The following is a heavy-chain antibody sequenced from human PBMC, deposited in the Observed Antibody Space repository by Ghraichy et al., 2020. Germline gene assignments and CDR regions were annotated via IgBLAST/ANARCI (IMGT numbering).Heavy chain of an antibody. CDR1: GYSFSDYY. J-gene: IGHJ6*02. CDR3: ARERVAGTENYGMDV. D-gene: IGHD6-19*01. Sequence: ASVKVSCKASGYSFSDYYMHWVRQAPGQGLEWMGWINPNSGGTNYAQNFQGRVTMTRDTSISTAYMELSRLTSDDTAVYYCARERVAGTENYGMDVWGQGTTVTVSS. CDR2: INPNSGGT. V-gene: IGHV1-2*02.